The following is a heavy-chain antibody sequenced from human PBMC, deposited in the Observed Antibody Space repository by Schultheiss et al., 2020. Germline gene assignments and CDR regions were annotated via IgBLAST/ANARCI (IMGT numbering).Heavy chain of an antibody. J-gene: IGHJ5*02. Sequence: GGSLRLSCAASGFTFSSYSMNWVRQAPGKGLEWVSYISSSSSTIYYADSVKGRFTISRDNAKNSLYLQMNSLRAGDTAVYYCARDRGGGSGSYYNEDWFDPWGQGTLVTVSS. CDR1: GFTFSSYS. V-gene: IGHV3-48*01. CDR2: ISSSSSTI. D-gene: IGHD3-10*01. CDR3: ARDRGGGSGSYYNEDWFDP.